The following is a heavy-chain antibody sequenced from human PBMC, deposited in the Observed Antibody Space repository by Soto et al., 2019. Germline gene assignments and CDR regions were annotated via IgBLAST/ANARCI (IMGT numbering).Heavy chain of an antibody. CDR3: AKQYQLLSWFDS. D-gene: IGHD2-2*01. Sequence: ESGGGLVQLGGSLRLSCAASGFTFSSSALSLVRQAPGKGLEWVSSISTSGSTYYADSVKGRFTISRDNSKNTLALQMNSLRADDTAVYYCAKQYQLLSWFDSCGQGTLVTVSS. J-gene: IGHJ5*01. CDR1: GFTFSSSA. CDR2: ISTSGST. V-gene: IGHV3-23*01.